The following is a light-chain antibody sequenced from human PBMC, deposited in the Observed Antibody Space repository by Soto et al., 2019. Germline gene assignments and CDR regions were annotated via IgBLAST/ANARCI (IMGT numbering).Light chain of an antibody. CDR1: QSISSW. V-gene: IGKV1-5*01. Sequence: DIQMTQSPSTLSASVGDRVTITCRASQSISSWLAWYQQKPGKAPKLLIYDASNLESGVPSRFSGSGSGTEFTLTISSLQPDDFATYYCQQLTFGGGTKVDIK. CDR2: DAS. J-gene: IGKJ4*01. CDR3: QQLT.